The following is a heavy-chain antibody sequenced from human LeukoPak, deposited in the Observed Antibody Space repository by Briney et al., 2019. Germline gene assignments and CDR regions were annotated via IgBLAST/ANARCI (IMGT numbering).Heavy chain of an antibody. V-gene: IGHV1-18*01. Sequence: EASVKVSCKASGYTFTSYGISWVRQAPGQGLEWMAWISAYNGNTNYAQKLQGRVTMTTDTSTSTAYMELRSLRSDDTAVYYCARDGVVVAGHYWYFDLWGCGTLVTVSS. D-gene: IGHD6-19*01. CDR2: ISAYNGNT. CDR3: ARDGVVVAGHYWYFDL. CDR1: GYTFTSYG. J-gene: IGHJ2*01.